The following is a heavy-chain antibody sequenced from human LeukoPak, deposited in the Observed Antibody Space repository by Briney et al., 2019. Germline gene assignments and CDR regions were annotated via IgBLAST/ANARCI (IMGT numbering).Heavy chain of an antibody. Sequence: GGSLRLSCAASGFTFSSYAMSWVRQAPGKGLEWVSAISGSGGSTYYADSVKGRFTISRDNSKNTMYLQMNSLRAEDTAVYYCARIPIVLITSGGYWGQGTLVTVSS. D-gene: IGHD3-22*01. CDR2: ISGSGGST. CDR3: ARIPIVLITSGGY. V-gene: IGHV3-23*01. J-gene: IGHJ4*02. CDR1: GFTFSSYA.